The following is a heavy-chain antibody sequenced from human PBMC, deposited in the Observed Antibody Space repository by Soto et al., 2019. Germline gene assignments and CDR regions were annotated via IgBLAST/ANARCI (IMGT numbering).Heavy chain of an antibody. CDR2: IIPIFGTA. CDR3: AREEYSYGHDAFDI. CDR1: GGTFSSYA. J-gene: IGHJ3*02. V-gene: IGHV1-69*13. Sequence: SVKVSCKASGGTFSSYAISWVRQAPGQGLEWMGGIIPIFGTANYAQKFQGRVTITADESTSTAYMELSSLRSEDTAVHYCAREEYSYGHDAFDIWGQGTMVTVSS. D-gene: IGHD5-18*01.